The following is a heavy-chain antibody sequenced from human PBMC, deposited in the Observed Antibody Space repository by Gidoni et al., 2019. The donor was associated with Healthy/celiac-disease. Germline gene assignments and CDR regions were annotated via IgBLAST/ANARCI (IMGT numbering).Heavy chain of an antibody. CDR3: ARSTYYYDSSGYIWVWYFDL. Sequence: EVQLVESGGGLVKPGGSLRLSCAASGFTFSSYRMNWVRQAPGKGLEWVSSISSSSSYIYYADSVKGRFTISRDNAKNSLYLQMNSLRAEDTAVYYCARSTYYYDSSGYIWVWYFDLWGRGTLVTVSS. V-gene: IGHV3-21*01. CDR2: ISSSSSYI. D-gene: IGHD3-22*01. CDR1: GFTFSSYR. J-gene: IGHJ2*01.